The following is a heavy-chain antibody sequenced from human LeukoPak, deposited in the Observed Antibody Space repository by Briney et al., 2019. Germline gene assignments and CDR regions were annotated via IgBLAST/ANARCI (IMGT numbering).Heavy chain of an antibody. D-gene: IGHD3-10*01. V-gene: IGHV3-30*04. Sequence: PGKSLRLSCAASGFTFSNYAMHWVRQAPGQGLEWVAFISYDGSEKYYADSAKGQFTISRDNSENTLYLQMNSLRAEDTALYYCTSDLRGSRFDFDYWGQGALVTVSS. CDR3: TSDLRGSRFDFDY. CDR2: ISYDGSEK. J-gene: IGHJ4*02. CDR1: GFTFSNYA.